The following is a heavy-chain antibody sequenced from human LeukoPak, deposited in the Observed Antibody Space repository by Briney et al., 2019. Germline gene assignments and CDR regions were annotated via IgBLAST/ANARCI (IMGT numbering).Heavy chain of an antibody. Sequence: PGGSLRLSCAASGFTFSTSGMHWVRQAPGKGLEWVTIIYYDGSIKHYADSVRGRFTISRDNSKNTLYLQMNSLRVEDTAIYYCATWRGSGNYGGYFDYWGQGTPVTVSS. CDR1: GFTFSTSG. V-gene: IGHV3-30*12. D-gene: IGHD3-10*01. CDR3: ATWRGSGNYGGYFDY. CDR2: IYYDGSIK. J-gene: IGHJ4*02.